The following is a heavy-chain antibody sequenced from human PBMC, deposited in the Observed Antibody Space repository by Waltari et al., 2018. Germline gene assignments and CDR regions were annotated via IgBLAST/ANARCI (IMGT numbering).Heavy chain of an antibody. Sequence: VHLVQSGAEVKRPGATVRISCKASGYNFTEYYLHWVRQAPGKGLEWMGHVDPEDGETEISDKFQGRVAMTADTSTETAYIEVRSLTSDDMAVYYCATKMSDQWLREWGQGTLVTVSS. J-gene: IGHJ1*01. CDR1: GYNFTEYY. CDR3: ATKMSDQWLRE. D-gene: IGHD6-19*01. V-gene: IGHV1-69-2*01. CDR2: VDPEDGET.